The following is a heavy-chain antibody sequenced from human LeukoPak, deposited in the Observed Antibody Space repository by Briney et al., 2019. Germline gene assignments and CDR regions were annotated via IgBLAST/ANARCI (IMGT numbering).Heavy chain of an antibody. CDR1: GYTFTSYG. Sequence: ASVKVSCKASGYTFTSYGISWVRQAPGQGLEWMGIINPSGGSTSYAQKFQGRVTMTRDTSTSTVYMELSSLRSEDTAVYYCARDPSPPEDFWSGYSNWFDPWGQGTLVTVSS. V-gene: IGHV1-46*01. CDR3: ARDPSPPEDFWSGYSNWFDP. CDR2: INPSGGST. D-gene: IGHD3-3*01. J-gene: IGHJ5*02.